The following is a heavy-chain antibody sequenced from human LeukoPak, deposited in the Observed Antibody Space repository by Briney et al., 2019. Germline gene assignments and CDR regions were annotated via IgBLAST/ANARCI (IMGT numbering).Heavy chain of an antibody. J-gene: IGHJ5*02. Sequence: SQTLSLTCAISGDSVTSNSAAWNWIRPSPSRGLEWLGRTYYRSKWYNDYAVSVKSRITINPDTSKNQFSLQLNSVTPEDTAVYYCARDPIPGSGWSAVWFDPWGQGTLVTVSS. CDR3: ARDPIPGSGWSAVWFDP. D-gene: IGHD6-19*01. CDR1: GDSVTSNSAA. CDR2: TYYRSKWYN. V-gene: IGHV6-1*01.